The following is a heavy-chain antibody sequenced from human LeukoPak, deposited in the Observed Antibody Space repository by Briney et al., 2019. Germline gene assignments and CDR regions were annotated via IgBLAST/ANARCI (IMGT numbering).Heavy chain of an antibody. Sequence: GGSLRLSCAASGFTFSGYWMHWVRQAPGKGLVWVSRINSDGSSTSYADSVRGRFTISRDNVKNTLYLQMNSLRAEDTAVYYCARDRSSEWELLWWGQGTLVTVSS. V-gene: IGHV3-74*01. D-gene: IGHD1-26*01. CDR3: ARDRSSEWELLW. CDR2: INSDGSST. CDR1: GFTFSGYW. J-gene: IGHJ4*02.